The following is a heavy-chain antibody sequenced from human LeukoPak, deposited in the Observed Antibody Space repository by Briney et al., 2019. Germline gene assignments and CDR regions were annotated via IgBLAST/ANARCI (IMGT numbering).Heavy chain of an antibody. CDR3: ARVSPYYYDSSGYSDY. CDR2: IWYDGSNK. Sequence: PGGSLRLSCAASGFTFSSYGMHWVRQAPGKGLEWVAVIWYDGSNKYCADSVKGRFTISRDNSKNTLYLQMNSLRAEDTAVYYCARVSPYYYDSSGYSDYWGQGTLVTVSS. J-gene: IGHJ4*02. D-gene: IGHD3-22*01. V-gene: IGHV3-33*01. CDR1: GFTFSSYG.